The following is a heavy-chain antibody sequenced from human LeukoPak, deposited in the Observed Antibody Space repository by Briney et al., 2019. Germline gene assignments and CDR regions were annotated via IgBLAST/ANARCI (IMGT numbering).Heavy chain of an antibody. CDR2: IYHTGST. CDR3: ASNPEIN. V-gene: IGHV4-30-2*01. Sequence: PSQTLSLTCTVSGGSINSGGYYWSWIRQPPGKGLEWIGYIYHTGSTYYNPSLKSRVTISVDTSKNQFSLKLSSVTAADTAVYYCASNPEINWGQGTLVTVSS. J-gene: IGHJ4*02. D-gene: IGHD1-14*01. CDR1: GGSINSGGYY.